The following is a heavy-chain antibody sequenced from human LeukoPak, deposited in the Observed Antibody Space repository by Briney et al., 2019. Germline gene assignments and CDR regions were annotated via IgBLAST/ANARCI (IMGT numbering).Heavy chain of an antibody. J-gene: IGHJ4*02. CDR2: ISASGGGT. D-gene: IGHD5-12*01. Sequence: GGSLRLSCAASGFTLSSYAMSWVRQAPGKGLEWVSSISASGGGTYYADSVKCRFTISRDTSKNTLYLQMNSLRAEDTAVYYCAPLAATTDYWGQGTLVTVSS. CDR3: APLAATTDY. V-gene: IGHV3-23*01. CDR1: GFTLSSYA.